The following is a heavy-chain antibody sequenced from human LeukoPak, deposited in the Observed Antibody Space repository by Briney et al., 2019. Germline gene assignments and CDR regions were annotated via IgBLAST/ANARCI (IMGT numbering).Heavy chain of an antibody. CDR1: GFTFSDYI. V-gene: IGHV3-72*01. Sequence: GGSLRLSCAASGFTFSDYILDWVRQAPGRGLEWVGRIRRGANSYTTEYAASVTGRFTISRDESRNSLYLHMNSLKTEDTAVYQCSRDGGEGGNSAFDIWGQGTMVTVSA. D-gene: IGHD3-16*01. CDR2: IRRGANSYTT. CDR3: SRDGGEGGNSAFDI. J-gene: IGHJ3*02.